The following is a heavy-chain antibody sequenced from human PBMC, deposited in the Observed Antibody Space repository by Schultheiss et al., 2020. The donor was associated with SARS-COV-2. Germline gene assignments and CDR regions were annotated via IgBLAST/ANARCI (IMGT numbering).Heavy chain of an antibody. V-gene: IGHV3-30-3*01. CDR3: ARVPIAARPYYYYGMDV. J-gene: IGHJ6*02. Sequence: GGSLRLSCAASGFTFSSYAMHWVRQAPGKGLEWVAVISYDGSNKYYADSVKGRFTISRDNSKNTLYLQMNSLRAEDTAVYYCARVPIAARPYYYYGMDVWGQGTTVTVSS. D-gene: IGHD6-6*01. CDR2: ISYDGSNK. CDR1: GFTFSSYA.